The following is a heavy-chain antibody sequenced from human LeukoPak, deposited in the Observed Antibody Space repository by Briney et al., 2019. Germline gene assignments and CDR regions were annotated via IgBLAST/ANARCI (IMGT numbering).Heavy chain of an antibody. V-gene: IGHV1-18*01. CDR3: AREYYYDSSGYYYDGYFDY. CDR2: ISAYNGNT. D-gene: IGHD3-22*01. Sequence: ASVKVSCKASGYTFTSYGISWVRQAPGQGLEWMGWISAYNGNTNYAQKLQGRVTMTTDTSTSTAYMELRSLRSEDTAVYYCAREYYYDSSGYYYDGYFDYWGQGTLVTVSS. CDR1: GYTFTSYG. J-gene: IGHJ4*02.